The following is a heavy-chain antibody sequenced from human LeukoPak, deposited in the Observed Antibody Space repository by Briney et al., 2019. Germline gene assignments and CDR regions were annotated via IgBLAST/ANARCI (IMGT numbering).Heavy chain of an antibody. CDR1: GGSISSYY. CDR2: IYYSGST. Sequence: SETLSLTCTVSGGSISSYYWSWIRQPPGKGLEWIGYIYYSGSTYYNPSLKSRVTISVDTSKNQFSLKLSSVTAADTAVYYCARRDYDSSGYYLASVADYWGQGTLVTVSS. D-gene: IGHD3-22*01. V-gene: IGHV4-59*04. J-gene: IGHJ4*02. CDR3: ARRDYDSSGYYLASVADY.